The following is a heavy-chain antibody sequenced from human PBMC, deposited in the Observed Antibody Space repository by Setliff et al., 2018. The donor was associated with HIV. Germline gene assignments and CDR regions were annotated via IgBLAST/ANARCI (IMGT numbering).Heavy chain of an antibody. V-gene: IGHV3-53*01. Sequence: GGSLRLSCAASGFTFDDYGMSWVRQSPGKGLEWVSVIYSGGSTFYADSVKGRFTISRDNSKNTLYLQMNSLRAEDTAVYYCAKDRTSYGDYVLGPSFDLWGRGTLVTVSS. CDR3: AKDRTSYGDYVLGPSFDL. D-gene: IGHD4-17*01. J-gene: IGHJ2*01. CDR1: GFTFDDYG. CDR2: IYSGGST.